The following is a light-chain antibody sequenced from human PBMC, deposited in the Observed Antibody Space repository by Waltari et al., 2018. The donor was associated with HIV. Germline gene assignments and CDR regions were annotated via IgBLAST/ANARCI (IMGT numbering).Light chain of an antibody. CDR3: CSSAGSYVV. V-gene: IGLV2-11*01. CDR1: SSDVGAYNF. J-gene: IGLJ2*01. CDR2: DVI. Sequence: QSALTQPRSVSGSPGQSVTISCTGTSSDVGAYNFVSWYQQHPGKAPKLMIFDVIKRPSGVPGRFSGSKSGNTASLTVSGLQAEDEADYYCCSSAGSYVVYGGGTKLTVL.